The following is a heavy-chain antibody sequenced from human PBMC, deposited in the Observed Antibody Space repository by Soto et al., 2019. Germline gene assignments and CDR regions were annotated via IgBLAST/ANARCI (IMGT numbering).Heavy chain of an antibody. CDR3: AKDQREMATLTIGY. J-gene: IGHJ4*02. D-gene: IGHD5-12*01. CDR1: GFTFSSYG. Sequence: QVQLVESGGGVVQPGRSLRLSCAASGFTFSSYGIHWVRQAPGKGLEWVAVISYDGSDKNYADSVKGRFTISRDNSKNTLYLQMNSLRAEDTAVYYCAKDQREMATLTIGYWGQGTLVTVSS. V-gene: IGHV3-30*18. CDR2: ISYDGSDK.